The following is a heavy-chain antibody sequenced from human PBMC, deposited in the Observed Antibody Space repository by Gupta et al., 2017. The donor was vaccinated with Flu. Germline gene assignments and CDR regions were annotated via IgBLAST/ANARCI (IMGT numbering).Heavy chain of an antibody. J-gene: IGHJ3*01. V-gene: IGHV3-9*01. D-gene: IGHD6-13*01. Sequence: EVQLAASGGGLVLPGRSLRPSCAASGYTFDDYAMHWVRQAPGKGLEWVAGISWNSDTIGYADSVKGRFTLSRDTAKNSLYLQMNSLRPEDTALYYCVKDRGYTWDAIDFWGQGTMVTVSS. CDR1: GYTFDDYA. CDR3: VKDRGYTWDAIDF. CDR2: ISWNSDTI.